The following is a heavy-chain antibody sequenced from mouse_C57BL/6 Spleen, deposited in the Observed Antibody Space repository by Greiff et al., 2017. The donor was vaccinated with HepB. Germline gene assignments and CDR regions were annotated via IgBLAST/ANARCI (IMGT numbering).Heavy chain of an antibody. Sequence: EVQLQESGGGLVKPGGSLKLSCAASGFTFSSYAMSWVRQTPEKRLEWVATISDGGSYTYYPDNVKGRFTISRDNAKNNLYLQMSHLKSEDTAMYYCAREDPFAYWGQGTLVTVSA. J-gene: IGHJ3*01. CDR2: ISDGGSYT. V-gene: IGHV5-4*01. CDR3: AREDPFAY. CDR1: GFTFSSYA.